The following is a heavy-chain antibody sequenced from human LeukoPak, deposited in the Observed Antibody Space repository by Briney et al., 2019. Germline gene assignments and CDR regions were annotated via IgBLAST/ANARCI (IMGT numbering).Heavy chain of an antibody. J-gene: IGHJ4*02. CDR3: ARGPRITIFGVVIPRFDY. CDR2: IYSGGST. Sequence: GGSLRLSCAASGFTVSSNYMGWVRQAPGKGLEWVSVIYSGGSTYYADSVKGRFTISRDNSKDTLYLQMNSLRAEDTAVYYCARGPRITIFGVVIPRFDYWGQGTLVTVSS. CDR1: GFTVSSNY. D-gene: IGHD3-3*01. V-gene: IGHV3-53*01.